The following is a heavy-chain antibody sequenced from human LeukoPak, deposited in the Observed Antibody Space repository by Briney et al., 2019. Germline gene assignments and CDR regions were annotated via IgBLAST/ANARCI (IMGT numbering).Heavy chain of an antibody. J-gene: IGHJ1*01. D-gene: IGHD4-17*01. Sequence: PGGSLRLSCAASGFTFSSYAMTWVRQAPGNGLEWVSVISGSGTASYYADSVKGRFTISRDNSKNTLYLQMNSLRAEDTAIYYCAKKAEAFGDSVTQHWGQGTLVTVSS. V-gene: IGHV3-23*01. CDR1: GFTFSSYA. CDR2: ISGSGTAS. CDR3: AKKAEAFGDSVTQH.